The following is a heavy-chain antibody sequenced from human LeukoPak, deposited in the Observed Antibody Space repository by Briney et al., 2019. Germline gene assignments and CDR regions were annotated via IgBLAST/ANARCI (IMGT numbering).Heavy chain of an antibody. CDR1: GFTFSDYY. D-gene: IGHD6-19*01. CDR2: ISSSGSTI. Sequence: GGSLRLSCAASGFTFSDYYMSWIRQAPGKGLEWVSYISSSGSTIYYADSVKGRFTISRDNAKNSLYLQMNSLRAEDTAVYYCASDSSGSKSYYMDVWGKGTTVTVSS. V-gene: IGHV3-11*04. CDR3: ASDSSGSKSYYMDV. J-gene: IGHJ6*03.